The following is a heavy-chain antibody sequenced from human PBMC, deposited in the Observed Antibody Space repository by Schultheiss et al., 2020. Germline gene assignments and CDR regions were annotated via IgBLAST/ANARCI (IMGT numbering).Heavy chain of an antibody. CDR2: ISYDGSNK. CDR1: GFTFSSYA. Sequence: GGSLRLSCSASGFTFSSYAMHWVRQAPGKGLEWVAVISYDGSNKYYADSVKGRFTISRDNSKNTLYLQMNSLRAEDTAVYYCAKPPLRATAVSTDYFDYWGQGTLVTVSS. D-gene: IGHD4-11*01. CDR3: AKPPLRATAVSTDYFDY. J-gene: IGHJ4*02. V-gene: IGHV3-30*18.